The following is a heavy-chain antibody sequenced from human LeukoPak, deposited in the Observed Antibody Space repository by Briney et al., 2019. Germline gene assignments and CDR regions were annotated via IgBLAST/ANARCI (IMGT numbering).Heavy chain of an antibody. CDR2: ISAYNGNT. V-gene: IGHV1-18*04. J-gene: IGHJ4*02. CDR3: ATGGSGSYSHY. D-gene: IGHD1-26*01. Sequence: GESLKISCKGSGYTFTSYWISWVRQAPGQGLEWMGWISAYNGNTNYAQKLQGRVTMTTDTSTSTAYMELRSLRSDDTAVYYCATGGSGSYSHYWGQGTLVTVSS. CDR1: GYTFTSYW.